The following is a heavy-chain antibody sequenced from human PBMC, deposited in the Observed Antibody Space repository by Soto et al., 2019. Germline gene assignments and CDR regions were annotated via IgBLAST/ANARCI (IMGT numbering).Heavy chain of an antibody. CDR2: IYPGDSDT. CDR3: AGGGVRGVVTRTRDYYGMDV. D-gene: IGHD3-10*01. CDR1: GYNFTNYW. V-gene: IGHV5-51*01. J-gene: IGHJ6*02. Sequence: EVQLVQSGAEVKKPGESLKISCKGSGYNFTNYWIGWVRQMPGKGLESMGIIYPGDSDTRYSPSFQGQVTISADKSIRTAYLQGSSLKASETAMYYCAGGGVRGVVTRTRDYYGMDVWGQGTTVTVSS.